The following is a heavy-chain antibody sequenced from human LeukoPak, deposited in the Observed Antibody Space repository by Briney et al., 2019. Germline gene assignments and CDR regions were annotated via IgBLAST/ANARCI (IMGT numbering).Heavy chain of an antibody. J-gene: IGHJ6*03. Sequence: PGGSLRLSCVASGFTFSDYGMHWVRQAPGKGLEWVAFTRSDGSNTYYADSVRGRFTISRDNSKNTLYLQMNSLRPEDTAVFYCAKGNDFWGGYYYYYYMDAWGKGTTVIVSS. D-gene: IGHD3-3*01. CDR3: AKGNDFWGGYYYYYYMDA. CDR2: TRSDGSNT. V-gene: IGHV3-30*02. CDR1: GFTFSDYG.